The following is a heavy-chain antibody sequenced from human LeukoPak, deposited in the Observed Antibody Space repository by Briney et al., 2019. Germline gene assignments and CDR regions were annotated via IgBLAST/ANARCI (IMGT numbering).Heavy chain of an antibody. CDR2: INTNTGNP. CDR3: AREVDCSGGSCYPPDY. Sequence: VASVKVSCKASGYTFTSYAMNWVRQAPGQGLEWIGWINTNTGNPTYAQGFTGRFVFSLDTSVSTAYLQISSLKAEDTAVYYCAREVDCSGGSCYPPDYWGQGTLVTVSS. J-gene: IGHJ4*02. CDR1: GYTFTSYA. V-gene: IGHV7-4-1*02. D-gene: IGHD2-15*01.